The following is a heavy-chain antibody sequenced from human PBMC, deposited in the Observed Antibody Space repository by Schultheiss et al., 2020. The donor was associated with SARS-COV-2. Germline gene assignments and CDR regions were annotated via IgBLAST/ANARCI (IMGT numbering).Heavy chain of an antibody. Sequence: ASVKVSCKPSGYISTNYAVSWVRQAPGQGLEWMGRISSHNGNTYYAQKFQGRLSMTTDTSTSTAYMVMRSLRSDDSAAYYCASGRRGDATVPFDYWGQGTLVTVAS. CDR1: GYISTNYA. V-gene: IGHV1-18*01. CDR3: ASGRRGDATVPFDY. D-gene: IGHD1-26*01. J-gene: IGHJ4*02. CDR2: ISSHNGNT.